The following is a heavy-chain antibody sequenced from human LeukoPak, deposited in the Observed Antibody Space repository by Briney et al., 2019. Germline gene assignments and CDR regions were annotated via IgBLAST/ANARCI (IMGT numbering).Heavy chain of an antibody. J-gene: IGHJ4*02. CDR3: ARRHDYGDS. CDR1: GVSFRDYY. Sequence: GGSLRLSCAASGVSFRDYYMSWIRQAPGKGLEWVSYISSSGSTTYYADSVRGRFTISRDNAKNSLYLQMNSLRAEDTAVYFCARRHDYGDSWGQGTLVTVSS. V-gene: IGHV3-11*01. CDR2: ISSSGSTT.